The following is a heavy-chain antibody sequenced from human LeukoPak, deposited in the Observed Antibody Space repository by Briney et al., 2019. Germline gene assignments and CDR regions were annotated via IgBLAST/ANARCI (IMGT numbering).Heavy chain of an antibody. D-gene: IGHD2-2*03. CDR1: GFTVSSNY. Sequence: PGGSLRLSCAASGFTVSSNYMKWVRQAPGKGLEWGSIIYSDGDTYYTDSVKGRFTISRDNSKNTLYLQMNSLRAEDTAMYYCARHQGGWITGGFDIWGQGTLVTVSS. CDR2: IYSDGDT. J-gene: IGHJ3*02. V-gene: IGHV3-66*04. CDR3: ARHQGGWITGGFDI.